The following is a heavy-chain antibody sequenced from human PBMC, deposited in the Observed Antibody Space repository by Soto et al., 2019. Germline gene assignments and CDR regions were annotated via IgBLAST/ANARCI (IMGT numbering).Heavy chain of an antibody. CDR1: GGSISSGGYS. D-gene: IGHD6-6*01. Sequence: QLQLQESGSGLVKPSQTLSLTCAVSGGSISSGGYSWSWIRQPPGKGLEWIGYIYHSGSTYYNPSLKSRGTISVDRSKNQFSLKLSSVTAADTAVYYCARSSIAARVPYYFDYWGQGTLVTVSS. CDR2: IYHSGST. J-gene: IGHJ4*02. CDR3: ARSSIAARVPYYFDY. V-gene: IGHV4-30-2*01.